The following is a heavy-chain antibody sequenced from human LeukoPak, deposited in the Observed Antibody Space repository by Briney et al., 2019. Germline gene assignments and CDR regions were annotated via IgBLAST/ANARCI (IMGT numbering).Heavy chain of an antibody. Sequence: ASVKVSCKPSGYTFTSYGISWVRQAPGQGLEWMGWISAYNGNINYAQKLQGRVTMTTDTSTSTAYMELRSLRSDDTAVYYCVRQQTPHGNFDYWGQGTLVTVSS. V-gene: IGHV1-18*01. J-gene: IGHJ4*02. CDR2: ISAYNGNI. CDR1: GYTFTSYG. D-gene: IGHD1-26*01. CDR3: VRQQTPHGNFDY.